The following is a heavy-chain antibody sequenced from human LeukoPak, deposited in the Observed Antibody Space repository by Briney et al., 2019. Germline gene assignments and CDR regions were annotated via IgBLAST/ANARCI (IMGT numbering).Heavy chain of an antibody. CDR1: GGSISISDW. CDR3: AREMVGATSDY. Sequence: KPSGTLSLTCDVSGGSISISDWGAWVRQPPGRGLEWIGQIYHSGSTNYNPSLKSRVTISVDKPNNQFSLRLDSVTAADTAVYYCAREMVGATSDYWGQGTLVTVSS. CDR2: IYHSGST. V-gene: IGHV4-4*02. J-gene: IGHJ4*02. D-gene: IGHD1-26*01.